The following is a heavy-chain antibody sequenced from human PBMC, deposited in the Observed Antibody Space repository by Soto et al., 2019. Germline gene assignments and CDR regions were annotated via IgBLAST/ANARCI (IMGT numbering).Heavy chain of an antibody. CDR1: GFSVSSNY. CDR3: AKDGRPPWAFYDSSVY. D-gene: IGHD3-22*01. J-gene: IGHJ4*02. CDR2: IYSSGNT. V-gene: IGHV3-66*01. Sequence: EVQLVESGGELVQRGGSLRLSCAASGFSVSSNYMIWVRQAPGKGLELVSLIYSSGNTYYPDSERGRFAISRDNSRNTVYLQMNSLRAEDTAVYYWAKDGRPPWAFYDSSVYWGKGTLVTVSS.